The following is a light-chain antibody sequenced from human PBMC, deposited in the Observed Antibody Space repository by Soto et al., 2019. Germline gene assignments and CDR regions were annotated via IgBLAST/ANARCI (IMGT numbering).Light chain of an antibody. V-gene: IGLV2-23*01. Sequence: QSALTQPASVSGSPGQSITISCTGTSSDVGSYNLVSWYQQHPGKAPKLMIYEGSKRPSGVFNRFAGSKSGNTASLTISGLQAEDEADYYCCSYAGSSTSVVFGGGTKLTVL. CDR2: EGS. CDR1: SSDVGSYNL. J-gene: IGLJ2*01. CDR3: CSYAGSSTSVV.